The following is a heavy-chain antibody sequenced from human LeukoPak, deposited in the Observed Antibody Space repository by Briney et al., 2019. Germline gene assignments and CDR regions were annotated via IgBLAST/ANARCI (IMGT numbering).Heavy chain of an antibody. D-gene: IGHD2-8*01. J-gene: IGHJ3*02. V-gene: IGHV3-21*01. CDR3: ARVTVYAIFDAFDI. Sequence: GGSLRLSCAASGFTFSSYSMNWVRQAPGKGLEWVSSISSSSSYMYYADSVKGRFTISRDNAKNSLYLQMNSLRAEDTAVYYCARVTVYAIFDAFDIWGQGTMVTVSS. CDR1: GFTFSSYS. CDR2: ISSSSSYM.